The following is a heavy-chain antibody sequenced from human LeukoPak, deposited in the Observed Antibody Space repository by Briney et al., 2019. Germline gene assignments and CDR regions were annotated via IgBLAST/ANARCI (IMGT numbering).Heavy chain of an antibody. D-gene: IGHD3-10*01. CDR3: AKSTYYYGSGSYSPFDY. Sequence: GGSLRLSCAASGFTFSSYGMHWVRQAPGKGLEWVAFIRYDGSNKYYADSVKGRFTISRDNSKNTLYLQTNSLRAEDTAVYYCAKSTYYYGSGSYSPFDYWGQGTLVTVSS. J-gene: IGHJ4*02. CDR2: IRYDGSNK. CDR1: GFTFSSYG. V-gene: IGHV3-30*02.